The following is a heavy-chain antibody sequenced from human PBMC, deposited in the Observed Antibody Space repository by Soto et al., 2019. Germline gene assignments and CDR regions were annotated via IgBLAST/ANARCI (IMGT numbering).Heavy chain of an antibody. D-gene: IGHD1-1*01. V-gene: IGHV3-23*01. Sequence: QPGGSLSLSCAASGVTFSRYAMSWVRQAPGKGLEWVSVSSGSGGSTCYADSVKGRFTISRDNSKNTLYLQMNSLRAEDTAVYYCAKDPTWTDTTSGAFDIWGQGTMVTGS. CDR2: SSGSGGST. CDR1: GVTFSRYA. J-gene: IGHJ3*02. CDR3: AKDPTWTDTTSGAFDI.